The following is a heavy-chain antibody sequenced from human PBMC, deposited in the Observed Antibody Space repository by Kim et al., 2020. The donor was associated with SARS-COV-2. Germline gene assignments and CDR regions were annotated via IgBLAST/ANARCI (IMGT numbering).Heavy chain of an antibody. CDR1: GGSISSYY. J-gene: IGHJ2*01. V-gene: IGHV4-59*01. Sequence: SETLSLTCTVSGGSISSYYWSWIRQPPGKGLEWIGYIYYSGSTNYNPSLKSRVTISVDTSKNQFSLKLSSVTAADTAVYYCARVYGDYWYFDLWGRGTLVTVSS. CDR2: IYYSGST. D-gene: IGHD4-17*01. CDR3: ARVYGDYWYFDL.